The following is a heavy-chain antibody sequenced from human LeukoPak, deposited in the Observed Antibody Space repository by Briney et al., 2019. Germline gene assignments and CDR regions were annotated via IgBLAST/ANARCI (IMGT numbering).Heavy chain of an antibody. CDR3: ARVGHRYYDFWSGYRQYYFDY. Sequence: ASVKVSCKASGYTFTGYYMHWVRQAPGQGLEWMGWINPNSGGTNYAQKLQGRVTMTTDTSTSTAYMELRSLRSDDTAVYYCARVGHRYYDFWSGYRQYYFDYWGQGTLVTVSS. CDR1: GYTFTGYY. D-gene: IGHD3-3*01. V-gene: IGHV1-2*02. CDR2: INPNSGGT. J-gene: IGHJ4*02.